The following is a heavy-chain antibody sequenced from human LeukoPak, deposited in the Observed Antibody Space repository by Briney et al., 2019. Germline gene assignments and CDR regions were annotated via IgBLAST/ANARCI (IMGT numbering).Heavy chain of an antibody. CDR2: ITGGGIGT. D-gene: IGHD2-2*01. CDR1: GFTFSDYA. V-gene: IGHV3-23*01. J-gene: IGHJ4*02. Sequence: GGSLRLSCAASGFTFSDYAMTWVRQVPGKGLDWVSAITGGGIGTYYADSVKGRFTISRDNSKNTLYLQMNSLKTEDTAVYYCTTAGRLPAAPEYYFDYWGQGTLVTVSS. CDR3: TTAGRLPAAPEYYFDY.